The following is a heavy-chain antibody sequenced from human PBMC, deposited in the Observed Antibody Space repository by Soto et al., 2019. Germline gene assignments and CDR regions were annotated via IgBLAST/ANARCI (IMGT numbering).Heavy chain of an antibody. CDR3: ARYQYWSGYLDA. V-gene: IGHV1-2*02. CDR2: INPHTGGT. CDR1: GYTFTANY. Sequence: ASVKVSCKASGYTFTANYVHWVRQAPGQGLEWMGWINPHTGGTDYAQTFQGRVTMTRDTSISTAYMELSGLTSDDTAVYYCARYQYWSGYLDAWGKGTTVTVSS. D-gene: IGHD3-3*01. J-gene: IGHJ6*04.